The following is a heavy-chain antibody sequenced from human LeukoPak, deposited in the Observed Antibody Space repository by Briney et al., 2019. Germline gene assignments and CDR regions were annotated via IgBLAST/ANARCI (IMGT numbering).Heavy chain of an antibody. D-gene: IGHD4-23*01. J-gene: IGHJ3*02. V-gene: IGHV1-69*06. CDR3: ARGGNRSMDPDDAFDI. Sequence: SVKVSCKASGGTFSSYAISWVRQAPGQGLEWMGGIIPIFGTASYAQKFQGRVTITADKSTSTAYMELSSLRSEDTAVYYCARGGNRSMDPDDAFDIWGQGTMVTVSS. CDR2: IIPIFGTA. CDR1: GGTFSSYA.